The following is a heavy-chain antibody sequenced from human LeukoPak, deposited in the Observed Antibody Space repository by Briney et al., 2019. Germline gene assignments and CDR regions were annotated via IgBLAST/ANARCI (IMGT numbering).Heavy chain of an antibody. J-gene: IGHJ4*02. Sequence: GGSLRLSCAASGFTFSSYGMHWVRQAPGKGLEWVAVISYDGSNKYYADSGKGRFTISRDNSKNTLYLQMNSLRAEDTAVYYCAKFSRGGSGNLTHPRFDYWGQGTLVTVSS. CDR1: GFTFSSYG. D-gene: IGHD3-10*01. V-gene: IGHV3-30*18. CDR2: ISYDGSNK. CDR3: AKFSRGGSGNLTHPRFDY.